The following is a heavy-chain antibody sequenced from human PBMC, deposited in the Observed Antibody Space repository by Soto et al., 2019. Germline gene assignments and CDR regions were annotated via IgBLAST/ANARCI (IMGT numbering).Heavy chain of an antibody. CDR1: GYTFTSHG. CDR2: IIPIFGTA. D-gene: IGHD6-13*01. V-gene: IGHV1-69*13. CDR3: EREEQPNYYYYYGMDV. Sequence: SAAKGSGTASGYTFTSHGISWVRQGPGQGLEWMGGIIPIFGTANYAQKFQGRVTITADESTSTAYMELSSLRSEDTALYYCEREEQPNYYYYYGMDVWGQGTPVTVSS. J-gene: IGHJ6*01.